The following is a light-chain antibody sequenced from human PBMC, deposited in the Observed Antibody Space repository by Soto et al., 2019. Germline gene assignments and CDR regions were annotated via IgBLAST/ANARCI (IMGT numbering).Light chain of an antibody. CDR3: QTWGTGLKV. V-gene: IGLV4-69*01. Sequence: QLVLTQSPSASASLGASVKLTCTLSSGHSSYAIAWHQQQPEKGPRYLMKLNSDGSHSKGDGIPDRFSGSSAGAERYLTIASLQSEDEAYYYCQTWGTGLKVFGGGTQLTVL. CDR1: SGHSSYA. J-gene: IGLJ7*01. CDR2: LNSDGSH.